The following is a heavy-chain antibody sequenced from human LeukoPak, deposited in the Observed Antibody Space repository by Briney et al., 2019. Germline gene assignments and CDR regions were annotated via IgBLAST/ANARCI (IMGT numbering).Heavy chain of an antibody. J-gene: IGHJ4*02. CDR3: AREARLYCSGGSCYRIFDY. V-gene: IGHV3-23*01. Sequence: GGSLRLSCAASGFTFSSSAMSWVRQAPGKGLEWVSAISNNGGYTYYADSVQGRFTISRDNSKNTLYLQMNSLRAEDTAVYYCAREARLYCSGGSCYRIFDYWGQGTLVTVSS. CDR2: ISNNGGYT. CDR1: GFTFSSSA. D-gene: IGHD2-15*01.